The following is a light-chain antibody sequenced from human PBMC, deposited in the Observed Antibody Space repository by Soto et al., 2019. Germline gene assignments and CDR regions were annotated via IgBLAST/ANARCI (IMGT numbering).Light chain of an antibody. Sequence: DIQMTQSPSSLSASAGERVTISCRASQSISDNLTWYQQKPGTAPSLLIYDASNRQSGVPSRFSGSGSGTEFTLTISSLEPEDFVADYSQQSICTPPTFGGGTKVDIK. V-gene: IGKV1-39*01. J-gene: IGKJ4*02. CDR3: QQSICTPPT. CDR2: DAS. CDR1: QSISDN.